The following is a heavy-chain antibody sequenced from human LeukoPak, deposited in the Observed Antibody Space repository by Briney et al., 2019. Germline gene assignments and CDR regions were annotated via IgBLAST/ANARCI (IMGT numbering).Heavy chain of an antibody. Sequence: PGGSLRLSCAASGLTFSSYPMHWVRQAPGKGLEWVAVISCDGSEKHYADPVKGRFTISRDNSKNTLYLQMSSLRAEDTAMYYCAREGNSGYYPYWGQGILVTVSS. D-gene: IGHD3-22*01. CDR3: AREGNSGYYPY. J-gene: IGHJ4*02. CDR1: GLTFSSYP. V-gene: IGHV3-30-3*01. CDR2: ISCDGSEK.